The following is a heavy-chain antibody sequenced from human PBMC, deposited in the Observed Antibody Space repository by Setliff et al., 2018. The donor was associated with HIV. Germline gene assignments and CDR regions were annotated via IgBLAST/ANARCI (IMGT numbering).Heavy chain of an antibody. CDR1: GGTFSSYA. J-gene: IGHJ4*02. CDR3: ASRGTLAVADVYYFDY. Sequence: GASVKVSCKASGGTFSSYAISWVRQAPGQGLEWMGGIIPIFGTANYAQKFQGRVTITADESTSTAYMELSSLRSEDTAVYYCASRGTLAVADVYYFDYWGQGTLVTVSS. CDR2: IIPIFGTA. D-gene: IGHD6-19*01. V-gene: IGHV1-69*13.